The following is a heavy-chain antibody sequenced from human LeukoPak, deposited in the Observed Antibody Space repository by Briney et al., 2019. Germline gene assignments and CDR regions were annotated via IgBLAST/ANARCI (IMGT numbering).Heavy chain of an antibody. Sequence: ASVKVSCKASGYTFTGYYMHWVRQAPGQGLEWMGWINPNSGGTNYAQKFQGRVTMTRDTSISTAYMELSRLRSDDTAVYYCARESIYYYNDKGGMVGGMDVWGQGTTVTVSS. CDR2: INPNSGGT. J-gene: IGHJ6*02. CDR3: ARESIYYYNDKGGMVGGMDV. D-gene: IGHD3-22*01. CDR1: GYTFTGYY. V-gene: IGHV1-2*02.